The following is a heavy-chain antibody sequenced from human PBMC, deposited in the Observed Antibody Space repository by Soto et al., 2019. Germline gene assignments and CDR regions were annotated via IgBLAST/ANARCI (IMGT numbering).Heavy chain of an antibody. Sequence: PGGSLRLSCAASGFTFDDYAMHWVRQAPGKGLEWVSGISWNSGSIGYADSVKGRFTISRDNSKNTLYLQMNSLGAEDTAVYYFARDQGGGVAVAGTGWFDPWGQETLVTVSS. CDR2: ISWNSGSI. CDR3: ARDQGGGVAVAGTGWFDP. CDR1: GFTFDDYA. J-gene: IGHJ5*02. D-gene: IGHD6-19*01. V-gene: IGHV3-9*01.